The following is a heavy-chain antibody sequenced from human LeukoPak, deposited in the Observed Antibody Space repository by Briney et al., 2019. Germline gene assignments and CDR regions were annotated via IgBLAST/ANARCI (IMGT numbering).Heavy chain of an antibody. J-gene: IGHJ5*02. V-gene: IGHV4-30-4*08. D-gene: IGHD3-22*01. CDR2: IYYSGST. CDR1: GGSISSGDYY. Sequence: PSETLSLTCTVSGGSISSGDYYWRWLRQPPGRGLEWIGYIYYSGSTYYNPSLKSRVTISVDTPKNQCSLKLSSVTAADTAVYYCARVGGDYYDSSGYYPPIDPWGQGTLVTVSS. CDR3: ARVGGDYYDSSGYYPPIDP.